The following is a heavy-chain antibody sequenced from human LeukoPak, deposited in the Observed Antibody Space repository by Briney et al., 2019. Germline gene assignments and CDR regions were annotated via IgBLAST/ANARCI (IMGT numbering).Heavy chain of an antibody. Sequence: GGSLRLSCAASGFTFSSYWMSWVRQAPGKGLEWVANIKQDGSEKYYVDSVKGRFTISRDNSKNTLYLQMGSLRAEDMAVYYCARSPYYYYMDVWGKGTTVTVSS. V-gene: IGHV3-7*01. CDR1: GFTFSSYW. J-gene: IGHJ6*03. CDR3: ARSPYYYYMDV. CDR2: IKQDGSEK.